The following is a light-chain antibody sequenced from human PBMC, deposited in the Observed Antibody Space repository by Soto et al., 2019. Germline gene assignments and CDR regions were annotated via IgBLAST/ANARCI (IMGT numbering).Light chain of an antibody. J-gene: IGLJ1*01. CDR2: DVT. CDR1: SSDVGGYNY. V-gene: IGLV2-14*01. Sequence: QSALTQPASVSGSPGQSITISCTGTSSDVGGYNYVSWYQQHPGKAPKLTIYDVTNRPSGVSNRFSGSKSGNTASLTISGLQAEDEADYYCSGTLYVFGTGTKVTVL. CDR3: SGTLYV.